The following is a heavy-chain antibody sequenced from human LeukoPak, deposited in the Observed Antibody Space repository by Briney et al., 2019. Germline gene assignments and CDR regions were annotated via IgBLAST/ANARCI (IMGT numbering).Heavy chain of an antibody. D-gene: IGHD5-12*01. CDR2: VSGGGGGT. CDR1: GFTFSNYA. CDR3: AKDREDKVVTHLLAWSGY. J-gene: IGHJ4*02. Sequence: QTGGSLRLSCAASGFTFSNYAMNWVRQAPGKGLEWVSTVSGGGGGTYYADSVKGRFTISRDNSKNTLYLQMDSLRAEDTAVNYCAKDREDKVVTHLLAWSGYWGQGTLVTVSS. V-gene: IGHV3-23*01.